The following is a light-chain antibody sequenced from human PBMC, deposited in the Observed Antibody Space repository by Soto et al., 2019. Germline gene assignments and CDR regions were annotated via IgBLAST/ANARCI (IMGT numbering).Light chain of an antibody. V-gene: IGKV1-12*01. CDR1: QSVSKW. CDR3: QQANSLPLT. J-gene: IGKJ5*01. CDR2: GAS. Sequence: DIQLTQSPSSLSATVGDRVTITCRASQSVSKWLAWYQQKPGKAPILLIHGASSLQSGVPSRFSGSGSGTDFTLTITSLQPEDIETYYCQQANSLPLTFGQGTRLDIK.